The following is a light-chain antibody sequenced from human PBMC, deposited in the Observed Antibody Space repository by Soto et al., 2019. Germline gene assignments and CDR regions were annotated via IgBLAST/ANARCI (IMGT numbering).Light chain of an antibody. CDR1: QSVSSN. Sequence: EIVMMHSPTTLSVSPGSRATLSCRASQSVSSNLALYQQKPGQAPRLLIYGASTRATGIPASFSGSGSATEFTLPISSLQPADFAAYYCQQYNNWHPITLGQGTRLEIK. CDR3: QQYNNWHPIT. V-gene: IGKV3-15*01. J-gene: IGKJ5*01. CDR2: GAS.